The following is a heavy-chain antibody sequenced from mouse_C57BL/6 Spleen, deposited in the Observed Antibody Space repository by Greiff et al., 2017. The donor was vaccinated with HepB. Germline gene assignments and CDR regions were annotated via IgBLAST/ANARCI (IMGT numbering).Heavy chain of an antibody. J-gene: IGHJ3*01. Sequence: VHVKQSGAELVRPGASVKLSCTASGFNIKDDYMHWVKQRPEQGLEWIGWIDPENGDTEYASKFQGKATITADTSSNTAYLQLSSLTSEDTAVYYCTKYDYDEGPWFAYWGQGTLVTVSA. CDR1: GFNIKDDY. D-gene: IGHD2-4*01. CDR2: IDPENGDT. V-gene: IGHV14-4*01. CDR3: TKYDYDEGPWFAY.